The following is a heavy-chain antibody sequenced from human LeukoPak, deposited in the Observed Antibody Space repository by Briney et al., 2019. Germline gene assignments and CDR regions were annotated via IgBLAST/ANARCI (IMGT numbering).Heavy chain of an antibody. CDR3: ARGGYYGAGSYWYYYYMDV. D-gene: IGHD3-10*01. V-gene: IGHV1-69*05. J-gene: IGHJ6*03. CDR2: IIPIFGAA. Sequence: ASVKVSCKASGGTFSSYAISWVRQAPGQGLEWMGGIIPIFGAANYAQKFQGRVTITTDESTSTAYMELSSLRSEDTAVYYCARGGYYGAGSYWYYYYMDVWGKGTTVTVSS. CDR1: GGTFSSYA.